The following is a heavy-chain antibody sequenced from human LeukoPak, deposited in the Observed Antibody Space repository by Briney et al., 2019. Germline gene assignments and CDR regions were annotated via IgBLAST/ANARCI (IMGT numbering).Heavy chain of an antibody. J-gene: IGHJ6*03. CDR3: ARVDYGDYVALYYYYMDV. CDR1: GGSISSTSYY. D-gene: IGHD4-17*01. CDR2: IYYSGST. V-gene: IGHV4-39*01. Sequence: SETLSLTCTVSGGSISSTSYYWGWIRQPPGKGLEWIGNIYYSGSTYYNPSLNSRVTISVDTSKNQFSLKLSSVTAADTAVYYCARVDYGDYVALYYYYMDVWGKGTTVTIS.